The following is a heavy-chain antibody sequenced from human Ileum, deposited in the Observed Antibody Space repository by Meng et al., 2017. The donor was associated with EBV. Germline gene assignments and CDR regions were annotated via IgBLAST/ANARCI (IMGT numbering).Heavy chain of an antibody. CDR1: GFSLTSSGVG. V-gene: IGHV2-5*01. D-gene: IGHD6-6*01. CDR2: IYWNDDK. J-gene: IGHJ4*02. CDR3: ARRPGSPSSRFDY. Sequence: THKEPGPTVVKPKQTLPLTCSFSGFSLTSSGVGLGWIRQPPGKALEWLALIYWNDDKRYSPSLKSRLTVTRDTSKNQVVLTLTNVDPVDTATYYCARRPGSPSSRFDYWGQGTLVTVSS.